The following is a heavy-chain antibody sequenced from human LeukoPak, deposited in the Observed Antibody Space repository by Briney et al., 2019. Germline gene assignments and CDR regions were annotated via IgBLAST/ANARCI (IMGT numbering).Heavy chain of an antibody. D-gene: IGHD5-12*01. V-gene: IGHV4-30-4*08. J-gene: IGHJ5*02. CDR2: IYYSGST. CDR3: ARDKSGYALDTNWFDP. Sequence: SETLSLTCRVSGGSMNSGNYYWSWIRQHPGKGLEWIGYIYYSGSTYYNPSLKSRVTISVDTSKNQFSLKLSSVTAADTAVYYCARDKSGYALDTNWFDPWGQGTLVTVSS. CDR1: GGSMNSGNYY.